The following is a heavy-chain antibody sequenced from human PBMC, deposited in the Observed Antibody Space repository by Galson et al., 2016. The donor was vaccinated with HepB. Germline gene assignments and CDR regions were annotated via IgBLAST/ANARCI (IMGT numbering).Heavy chain of an antibody. CDR2: IGYSAAHT. CDR3: AKGGYSRDY. D-gene: IGHD1-1*01. V-gene: IGHV3-23*01. Sequence: SLRLSCAASGFTFSAYAMSWVRQAPGKGLEWVAGIGYSAAHTYYADSVKGRFSISRDNSKNTLYLQMNSLRAEDTAVYYCAKGGYSRDYWGQGTLVTASS. CDR1: GFTFSAYA. J-gene: IGHJ4*02.